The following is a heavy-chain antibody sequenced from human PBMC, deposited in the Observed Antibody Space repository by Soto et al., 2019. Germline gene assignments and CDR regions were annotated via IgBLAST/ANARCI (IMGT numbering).Heavy chain of an antibody. CDR3: ARDYYYDSALYFDN. D-gene: IGHD3-22*01. J-gene: IGHJ4*02. CDR1: GFSFSRYW. V-gene: IGHV3-74*01. CDR2: VNSDGSST. Sequence: GWSLRLSCVASGFSFSRYWMHWVRQAPGKGLVWVSRVNSDGSSTNYADSVKGRFTISRDNAKNTLYLQMNSLRAEDTAVYYCARDYYYDSALYFDNWGQGTLVTVSS.